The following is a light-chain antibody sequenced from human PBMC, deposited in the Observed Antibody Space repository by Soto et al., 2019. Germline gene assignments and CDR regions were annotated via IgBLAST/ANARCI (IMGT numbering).Light chain of an antibody. CDR2: GAS. CDR3: QQYGNSWT. V-gene: IGKV3-20*01. J-gene: IGKJ1*01. Sequence: EIVLTQSPGTLSLSPGEGATLSCRASQSVSSSNLAWYQQKPGQAPRLLMHGASSRATGIPDRFSGSGSGTDFPLTISRLEPEDFAVYYCQQYGNSWTFGQGTKVEIK. CDR1: QSVSSSN.